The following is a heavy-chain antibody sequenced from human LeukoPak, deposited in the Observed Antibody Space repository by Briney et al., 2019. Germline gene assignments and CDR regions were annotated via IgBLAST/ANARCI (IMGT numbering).Heavy chain of an antibody. CDR2: INHSGST. V-gene: IGHV4-34*01. D-gene: IGHD1-14*01. CDR1: GGSFSGYY. J-gene: IGHJ6*03. Sequence: SETLSLTCAVYGGSFSGYYWSWIRQPPGKGLEWIGEINHSGSTNYNPSLKSRVTISVDTSKNQFSLTLSSVTAADTAVYYCARQPGRRDMDVWGKGTTVTVSS. CDR3: ARQPGRRDMDV.